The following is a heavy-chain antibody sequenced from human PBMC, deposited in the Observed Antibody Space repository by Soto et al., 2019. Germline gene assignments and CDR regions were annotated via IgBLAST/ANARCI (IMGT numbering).Heavy chain of an antibody. CDR2: ISYDGSNK. CDR1: GFTFSSYA. J-gene: IGHJ4*02. CDR3: ARDPNWGPQFYFDY. Sequence: GGSLRLSCAASGFTFSSYAMHWVRQAPGKGLEWVAVISYDGSNKYYADSVKGRFTISRDNSKNTLYLQMNSLRAEDTAVYYCARDPNWGPQFYFDYWAQGTLVPVSS. V-gene: IGHV3-30-3*01. D-gene: IGHD7-27*01.